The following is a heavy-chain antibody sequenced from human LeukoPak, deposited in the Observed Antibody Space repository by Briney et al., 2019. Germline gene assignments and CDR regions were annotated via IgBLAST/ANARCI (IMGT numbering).Heavy chain of an antibody. V-gene: IGHV1-8*01. Sequence: GASVKVSCKASGYTFTSYDINWVRQATGQGLERMGWMNPNSGNTGYAQKFQGRVTMTRNTSISTAYMELSSLRSEDTAVYYCARGQDSTKYYYYYYMDVWGKGTTVTVSS. CDR3: ARGQDSTKYYYYYYMDV. CDR1: GYTFTSYD. CDR2: MNPNSGNT. D-gene: IGHD2-2*01. J-gene: IGHJ6*03.